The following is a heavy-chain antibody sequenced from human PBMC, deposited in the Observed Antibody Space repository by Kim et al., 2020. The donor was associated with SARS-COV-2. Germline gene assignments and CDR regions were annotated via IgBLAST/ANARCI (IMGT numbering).Heavy chain of an antibody. V-gene: IGHV4-39*01. D-gene: IGHD3-3*01. CDR3: ARPDYWRGGFDI. CDR1: GGSISSSSYY. CDR2: IYYSGST. Sequence: SETLSLTCTVSGGSISSSSYYWGWIRQPPGKGLEWIGSIYYSGSTYYNPSLKSRVTISVDTSKNQFSLKLSSVTAADTAVYYCARPDYWRGGFDIWGQGTMVTVSS. J-gene: IGHJ3*02.